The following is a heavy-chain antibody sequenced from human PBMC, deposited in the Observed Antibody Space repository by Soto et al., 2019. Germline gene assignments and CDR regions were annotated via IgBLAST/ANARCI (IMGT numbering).Heavy chain of an antibody. J-gene: IGHJ4*02. V-gene: IGHV3-30*18. Sequence: QVQLVESGGGVVQPGRSLRLSCAASGFTFSSYGMHWVRQAPGKGLEWVAVISYDGSNKHYADSVKGRFTISRDNSKNTLYLQMNSLRAEDTAVYYCAKDPGCEGDYFDYWGQGTLVTVSS. CDR2: ISYDGSNK. CDR1: GFTFSSYG. CDR3: AKDPGCEGDYFDY. D-gene: IGHD1-26*01.